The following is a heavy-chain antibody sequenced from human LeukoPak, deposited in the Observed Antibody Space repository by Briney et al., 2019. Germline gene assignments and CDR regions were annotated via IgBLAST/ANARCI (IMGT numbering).Heavy chain of an antibody. CDR2: IYYSGTT. V-gene: IGHV4-31*03. J-gene: IGHJ4*02. CDR1: GGSISSGDYY. Sequence: SRTLSLTCTVSGGSISSGDYYWSWIRQHPGKGLEWIGYIYYSGTTYYNPSLNSRVTISVDTSENQFSLKLSSVTAADTAVYYCARDLLGYGNFDYWGQGTLVTVSS. D-gene: IGHD5-12*01. CDR3: ARDLLGYGNFDY.